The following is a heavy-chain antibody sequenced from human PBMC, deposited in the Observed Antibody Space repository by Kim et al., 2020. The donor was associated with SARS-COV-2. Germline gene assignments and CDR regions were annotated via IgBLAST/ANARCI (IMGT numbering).Heavy chain of an antibody. D-gene: IGHD4-17*01. V-gene: IGHV4-31*03. CDR3: ARRQRYGDPTAVFDY. Sequence: SETLSLTCTVSGGSISSGGYYWSWIRQHPGKGLEWIGYIYYSGSTYYNPSLKSRVTISVDTSKNQFSLKLSSVTAADTAVYYCARRQRYGDPTAVFDYWGQGTLVTVSS. CDR2: IYYSGST. J-gene: IGHJ4*02. CDR1: GGSISSGGYY.